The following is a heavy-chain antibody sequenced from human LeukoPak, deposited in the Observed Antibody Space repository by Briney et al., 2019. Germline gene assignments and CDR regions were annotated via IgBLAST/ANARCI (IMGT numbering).Heavy chain of an antibody. J-gene: IGHJ4*02. CDR3: ARVGIWNGDYDY. Sequence: AGGSLRLSCAASGFTFSNYDMHWVRQATGKGLEWVSAIGTAGDTYYPGSVKGRFTISRENAKNSLYLQMNSLRAGDTAVYYCARVGIWNGDYDYWGQGTLVTVSS. D-gene: IGHD4-17*01. CDR2: IGTAGDT. V-gene: IGHV3-13*01. CDR1: GFTFSNYD.